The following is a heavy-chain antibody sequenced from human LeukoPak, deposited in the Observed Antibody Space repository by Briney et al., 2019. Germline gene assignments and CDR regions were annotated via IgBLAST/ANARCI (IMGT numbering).Heavy chain of an antibody. CDR2: ISAYNGNT. CDR3: ARERDIAAAEKFLDY. J-gene: IGHJ4*02. CDR1: GYTFTSYG. V-gene: IGHV1-18*01. Sequence: GASVKVSCKASGYTFTSYGISWVRQAPGQGLEWMGWISAYNGNTNYAQKLQGRVTMTTDTSTSTAYMELSSLRSEDTAVYYCARERDIAAAEKFLDYWGQGTLVTVSS. D-gene: IGHD6-13*01.